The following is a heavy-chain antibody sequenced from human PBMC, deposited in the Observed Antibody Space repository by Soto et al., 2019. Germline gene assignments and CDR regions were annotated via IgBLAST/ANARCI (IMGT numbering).Heavy chain of an antibody. CDR1: GFTFSING. D-gene: IGHD2-21*02. Sequence: QVQLVESGGGVVQPGRSLRLSCAASGFTFSINGMHWVRQAPGKGLEWVAVISYDGSNKYYADSVKGRFTISRDNSKNTLYLQMNSLRAEDTAVYYCAKDKVPVVVTAPFDYWGQGILVTVSS. J-gene: IGHJ4*02. CDR3: AKDKVPVVVTAPFDY. V-gene: IGHV3-30*18. CDR2: ISYDGSNK.